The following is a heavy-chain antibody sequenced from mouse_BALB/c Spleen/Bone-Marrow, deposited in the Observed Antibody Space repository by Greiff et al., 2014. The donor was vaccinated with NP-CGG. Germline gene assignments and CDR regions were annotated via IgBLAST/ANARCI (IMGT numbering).Heavy chain of an antibody. CDR3: AIYYYGSSGFAY. CDR1: GFNIKDTY. V-gene: IGHV14-3*02. J-gene: IGHJ3*01. Sequence: VQLKESGAELVKPGASVKLSYTASGFNIKDTYMHWVKQRPEQGLEWIGRIDPANGNTKYDPKFQGKATITADTSSNTAYLQLSSLTSEDTAVYYCAIYYYGSSGFAYWGQGTLVTVSA. D-gene: IGHD1-1*01. CDR2: IDPANGNT.